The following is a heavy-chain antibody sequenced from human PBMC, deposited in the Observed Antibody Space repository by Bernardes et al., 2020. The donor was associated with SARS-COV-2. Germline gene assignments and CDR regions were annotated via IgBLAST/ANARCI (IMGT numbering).Heavy chain of an antibody. J-gene: IGHJ4*02. V-gene: IGHV1-3*01. CDR1: GYNFISYA. CDR3: ARPRLEPTYGDYVCLDF. D-gene: IGHD4-17*01. CDR2: VNAGNGNT. Sequence: ASVKDSCKASGYNFISYAMYWVRQAPGQGLEWMGWVNAGNGNTKYSQKFQGRLTLTRDSYADIVYMELTRLTPEDTAVYYCARPRLEPTYGDYVCLDFWGQGTLVTVSS.